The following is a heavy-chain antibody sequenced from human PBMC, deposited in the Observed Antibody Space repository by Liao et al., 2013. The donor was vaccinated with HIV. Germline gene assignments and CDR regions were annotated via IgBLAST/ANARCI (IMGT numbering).Heavy chain of an antibody. D-gene: IGHD3-22*01. CDR1: GGSISSSSYY. V-gene: IGHV4-39*07. J-gene: IGHJ5*02. Sequence: QVQLQESGPGLVKPSETLSLTCTVSGGSISSSSYYWGWIRQPPGKGLEWIGEINHSGSTNYNPSLKSRVTISVDTSKNQFSLKLSSVTAADTAVYYCARDRYDSSGYWHDPWGQGTLVTVSS. CDR3: ARDRYDSSGYWHDP. CDR2: INHSGST.